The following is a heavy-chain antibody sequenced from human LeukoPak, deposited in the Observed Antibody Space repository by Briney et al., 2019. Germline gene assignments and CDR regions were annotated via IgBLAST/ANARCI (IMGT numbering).Heavy chain of an antibody. CDR1: GLTLSSLW. D-gene: IGHD3-22*01. J-gene: IGHJ4*02. CDR2: IIQDGSET. V-gene: IGHV3-7*01. CDR3: ARLYDGSAYHADHFDY. Sequence: TGGSLRLSCAASGLTLSSLWMSWVRQAPGKGLDWVANIIQDGSETYNVDSVKGRFTISRDNAKNSLFLHMNSLRAEDTAVYYCARLYDGSAYHADHFDYWGQGTLVIVSS.